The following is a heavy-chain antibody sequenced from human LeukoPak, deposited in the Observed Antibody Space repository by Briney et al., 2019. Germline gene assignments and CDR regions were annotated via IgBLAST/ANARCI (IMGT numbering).Heavy chain of an antibody. CDR2: ISGDGGST. Sequence: GGSLRLSCAAPGFIFDNYAIHWVRQAPGKGLGWVSLISGDGGSTFYADSVRGRFTISRDNTRKSLSLQMSSLRSEDTALYYCARESEISGWYDYWGQGTLVTVSS. CDR3: ARESEISGWYDY. J-gene: IGHJ4*02. D-gene: IGHD6-19*01. CDR1: GFIFDNYA. V-gene: IGHV3-43*02.